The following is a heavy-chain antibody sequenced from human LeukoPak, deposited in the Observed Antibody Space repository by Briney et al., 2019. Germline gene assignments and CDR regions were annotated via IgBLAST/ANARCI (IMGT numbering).Heavy chain of an antibody. V-gene: IGHV3-30*04. D-gene: IGHD2-21*02. Sequence: PGRSLRLSCAASGFTFSSYAMHWVRQAPGKGLEWVAVISYDGSNKYYADSVKGRFTISRDNSKNTLYLQMNSLRAEDTAVYYCAKEGRYCGGDCYSGTDSPTEYFDYWGQGTLVTVSS. J-gene: IGHJ4*02. CDR2: ISYDGSNK. CDR3: AKEGRYCGGDCYSGTDSPTEYFDY. CDR1: GFTFSSYA.